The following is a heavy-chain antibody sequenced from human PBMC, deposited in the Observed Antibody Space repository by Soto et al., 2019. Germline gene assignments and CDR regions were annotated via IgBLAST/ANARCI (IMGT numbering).Heavy chain of an antibody. CDR3: ARGMTTVTTFDY. J-gene: IGHJ4*02. CDR2: IYHSWST. CDR1: GGSISSGGYS. Sequence: QLQLQESGSGLVKPSQTLSLTCAGSGGSISSGGYSWSWIRQPPGKGLEGIGYIYHSWSTYSNPSLKSRATISVDRSKNQVSLKLSSVTAADTAVYYCARGMTTVTTFDYWGQGTLVTVSS. D-gene: IGHD4-17*01. V-gene: IGHV4-30-2*01.